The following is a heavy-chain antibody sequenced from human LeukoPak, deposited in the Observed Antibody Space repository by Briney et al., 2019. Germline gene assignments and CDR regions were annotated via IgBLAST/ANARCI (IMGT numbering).Heavy chain of an antibody. CDR3: AKNPLRVRGKYYFDY. V-gene: IGHV3-23*01. Sequence: GRSLRLSCAASGFTFSSYAMSWVRQAPGKGLEWVSAISGSGGSTYYADSVKGRFTISRDNSKNTLYLQMNSLRAEDTAVYYCAKNPLRVRGKYYFDYWGQGTLVTVSS. D-gene: IGHD3-10*01. J-gene: IGHJ4*02. CDR1: GFTFSSYA. CDR2: ISGSGGST.